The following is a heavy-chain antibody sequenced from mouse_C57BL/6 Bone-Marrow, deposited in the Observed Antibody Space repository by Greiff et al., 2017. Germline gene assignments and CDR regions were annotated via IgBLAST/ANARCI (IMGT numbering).Heavy chain of an antibody. Sequence: QVQLKESGAELVRPGASVKLSCKASGYTFTDYYINWVKQRPGQGLEWIARIYSGSGNTYYNEKFKGKATLTAEKSSSTAYMQLSSLTSEDSAVYFCAREGGRDYFDYWGQGTTLTVSS. CDR1: GYTFTDYY. J-gene: IGHJ2*01. V-gene: IGHV1-76*01. CDR3: AREGGRDYFDY. CDR2: IYSGSGNT.